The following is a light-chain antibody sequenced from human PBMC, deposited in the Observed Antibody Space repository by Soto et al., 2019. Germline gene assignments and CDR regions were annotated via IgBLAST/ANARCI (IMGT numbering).Light chain of an antibody. CDR2: ATS. J-gene: IGKJ1*01. CDR1: QGISTY. V-gene: IGKV1-17*01. CDR3: LQHNTYPRT. Sequence: DIQMTQSPSSLSASLGDRFTITCRASQGISTYLNWYQQKPAKAPKRLIYATSSLQSGVPSRFSGSGSGTEFTLTISSLQPEDSATYYCLQHNTYPRTFGQGTKVDI.